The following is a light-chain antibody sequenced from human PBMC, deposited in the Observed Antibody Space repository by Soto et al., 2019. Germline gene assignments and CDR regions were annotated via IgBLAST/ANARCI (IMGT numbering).Light chain of an antibody. J-gene: IGKJ1*01. Sequence: DIKMTQSPSTLSGSVGDRVTITCRASQTISSWLAWYQQKPGKAPKLLIYTASTLKSGVPSRFSGSGSGTEFTLTISSLQPDDFATYYCQHYNSYSEAFGQGTKVDI. CDR1: QTISSW. CDR2: TAS. CDR3: QHYNSYSEA. V-gene: IGKV1-5*03.